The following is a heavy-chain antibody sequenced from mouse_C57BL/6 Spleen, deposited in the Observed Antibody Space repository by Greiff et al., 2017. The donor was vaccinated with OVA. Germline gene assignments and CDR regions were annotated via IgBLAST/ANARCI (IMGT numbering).Heavy chain of an antibody. V-gene: IGHV1-78*01. CDR3: ARSEVDIYYDYLFDY. Sequence: VQRVESDAELVKPGASVKISCKVSGYTFTDHTIHWMKQRPEQGLEWIGYIYPRDGSTKYNEKFKGKATLTADKSSSTAYMQLNSLTSEDSAVYFCARSEVDIYYDYLFDYWGQGTTLTVSS. CDR1: GYTFTDHT. D-gene: IGHD2-4*01. CDR2: IYPRDGST. J-gene: IGHJ2*01.